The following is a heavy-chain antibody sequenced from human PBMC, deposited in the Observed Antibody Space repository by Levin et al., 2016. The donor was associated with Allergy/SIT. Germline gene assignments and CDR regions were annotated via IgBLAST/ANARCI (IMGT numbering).Heavy chain of an antibody. CDR2: IIPIFATA. J-gene: IGHJ3*02. V-gene: IGHV1-69*01. D-gene: IGHD3-22*01. CDR3: ARGMTYDSSGYYSGSNDAFDI. Sequence: WVRQAPGQGLEWMGGIIPIFATANCAQKFQGRVTITADQFTSTAYMELSSLRSEDTAVYFCARGMTYDSSGYYSGSNDAFDIWGQGTMVTVSS.